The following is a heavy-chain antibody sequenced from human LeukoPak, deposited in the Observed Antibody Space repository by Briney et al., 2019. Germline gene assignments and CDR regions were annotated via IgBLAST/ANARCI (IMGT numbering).Heavy chain of an antibody. Sequence: GGSLRLSCAASGFTFSSYGMHWVRQAPGKGLEWVAFIRYDGSNRYYADSVKGRFSISRDNSKNILYLQMNSLRAEDTAVYYCARRRWGSSNVDYWGQGTLVTVSS. J-gene: IGHJ4*02. CDR1: GFTFSSYG. D-gene: IGHD7-27*01. CDR2: IRYDGSNR. V-gene: IGHV3-30*02. CDR3: ARRRWGSSNVDY.